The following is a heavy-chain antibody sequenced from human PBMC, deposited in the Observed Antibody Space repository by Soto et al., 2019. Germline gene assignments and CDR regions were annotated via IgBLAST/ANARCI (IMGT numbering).Heavy chain of an antibody. D-gene: IGHD6-13*01. J-gene: IGHJ1*01. CDR3: AKDQAAAGTISRYFQH. CDR1: GFSFSTYA. V-gene: IGHV3-23*01. CDR2: ISGSGGTT. Sequence: GGSLRLSCAASGFSFSTYAMSWVRQAPGKGLEWVSGISGSGGTTYYADSVKGRFTISRDNSKNTMYLQVNSLRVEDTAVYYCAKDQAAAGTISRYFQHWGQGTLVTVSS.